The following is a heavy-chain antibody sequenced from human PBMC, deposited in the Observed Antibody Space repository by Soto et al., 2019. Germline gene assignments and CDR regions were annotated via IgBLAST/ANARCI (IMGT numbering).Heavy chain of an antibody. D-gene: IGHD2-2*03. CDR2: INAGNGNT. CDR1: GYTFTSYA. V-gene: IGHV1-3*01. Sequence: QVQLVQSGAEVKKPGASVKVSCKASGYTFTSYAMHWVRQAPGQRLEWMGWINAGNGNTKYSQKFQGRVTITRDTSASTAYMELSSLRSEDTAVYYCARGPLGYCSSTSCYESGFDYWGKGTLVTVSS. CDR3: ARGPLGYCSSTSCYESGFDY. J-gene: IGHJ4*02.